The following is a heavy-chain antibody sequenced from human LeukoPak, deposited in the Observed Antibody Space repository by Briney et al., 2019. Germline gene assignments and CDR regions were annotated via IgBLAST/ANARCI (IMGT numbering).Heavy chain of an antibody. V-gene: IGHV1-18*01. Sequence: GASVKVSCTASGYTFTSYGISWVRQAPGQGLEWMGWISAYNGNTNYAQKLQGRVTMTTDTSTSTAYMELRGLRSDDTAVYYCARDPRRGWSLNWFDPWGQGTLVTVSS. CDR1: GYTFTSYG. J-gene: IGHJ5*02. CDR3: ARDPRRGWSLNWFDP. D-gene: IGHD6-19*01. CDR2: ISAYNGNT.